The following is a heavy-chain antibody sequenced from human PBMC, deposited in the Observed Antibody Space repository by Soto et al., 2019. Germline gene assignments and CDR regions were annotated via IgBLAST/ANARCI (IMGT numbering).Heavy chain of an antibody. CDR3: VRTVGSSWFFDL. J-gene: IGHJ2*01. CDR1: GASITSGDYY. Sequence: QLQLRQSGPGLAKPPETLSLTCSVSGASITSGDYYWGWIRQPPGKGLEWIGSIFYDGSPYYNPSLQSRVTLSVDTSRNQFSLKLNSATAADTAVYYCVRTVGSSWFFDLWGRGTLITVSS. D-gene: IGHD3-10*01. V-gene: IGHV4-39*01. CDR2: IFYDGSP.